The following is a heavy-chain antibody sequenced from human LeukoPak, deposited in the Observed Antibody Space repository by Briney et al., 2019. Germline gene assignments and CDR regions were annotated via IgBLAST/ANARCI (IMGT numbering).Heavy chain of an antibody. J-gene: IGHJ6*03. D-gene: IGHD1-7*01. CDR2: IYTSGST. Sequence: KPSETLSLTCTVSGGSISSGSYYWSWIRQPAGKGLEWIGRIYTSGSTNYNPSLKSRVTISVDTSKNQFSLKLSSVTAADPAGAFCARDEELYYYRDVWGREPTVTV. V-gene: IGHV4-61*02. CDR3: ARDEELYYYRDV. CDR1: GGSISSGSYY.